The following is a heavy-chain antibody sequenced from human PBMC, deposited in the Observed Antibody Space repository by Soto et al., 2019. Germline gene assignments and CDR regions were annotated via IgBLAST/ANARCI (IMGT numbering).Heavy chain of an antibody. Sequence: GGSLRLSCAASGFTFSSYAMSWVRQAPGKGLEWVSAISGSGGSTYYADSVKGRFTISRDNSKNTLYLQMNSLRAEDTAVYYCAKDSADIVPMVYAMELDFWGQGTLVTVSS. CDR2: ISGSGGST. CDR3: AKDSADIVPMVYAMELDF. V-gene: IGHV3-23*01. J-gene: IGHJ4*02. CDR1: GFTFSSYA. D-gene: IGHD2-8*01.